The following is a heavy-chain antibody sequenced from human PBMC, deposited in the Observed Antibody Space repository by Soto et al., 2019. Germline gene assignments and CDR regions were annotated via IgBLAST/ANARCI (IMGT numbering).Heavy chain of an antibody. D-gene: IGHD4-17*01. CDR2: IYYSGST. Sequence: SETLSLTCTVSGGSISSYYWSWIRQPPGKGLEWIGYIYYSGSTNYNPSLKSRVTISVDAPKNQFSLKLSSLIAADTAVYFCASVYGLGAFDIWGQGTMVPVSS. CDR3: ASVYGLGAFDI. CDR1: GGSISSYY. V-gene: IGHV4-59*01. J-gene: IGHJ3*02.